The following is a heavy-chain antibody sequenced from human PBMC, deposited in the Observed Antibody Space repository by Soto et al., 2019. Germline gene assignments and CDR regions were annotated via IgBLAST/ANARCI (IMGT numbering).Heavy chain of an antibody. D-gene: IGHD5-18*01. CDR1: GGSLSSSNW. V-gene: IGHV4-4*02. Sequence: SETLSLTCSVSGGSLSSSNWWSWVRQAPGKGREWIGVIYPSGSTNYNASLKSRVTISVDMSQTHFSLKLSSVTAADTAVYYCARAQIHLLYYGMDVWGQGTTVRVTS. CDR3: ARAQIHLLYYGMDV. J-gene: IGHJ6*01. CDR2: IYPSGST.